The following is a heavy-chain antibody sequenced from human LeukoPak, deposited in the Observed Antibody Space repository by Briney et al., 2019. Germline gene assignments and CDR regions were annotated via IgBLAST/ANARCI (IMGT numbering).Heavy chain of an antibody. J-gene: IGHJ6*04. Sequence: ASVKVSCKVSGYTLTELSMHWVRQAPGKGLEWMGGFDPEDGETIYAQKFQGRVTMTEDTSTDTAYMELSSLRSEDTAVYYCATELYYDFWSGYYKGVLDVWGKGTTVTVSS. D-gene: IGHD3-3*01. CDR3: ATELYYDFWSGYYKGVLDV. CDR1: GYTLTELS. CDR2: FDPEDGET. V-gene: IGHV1-24*01.